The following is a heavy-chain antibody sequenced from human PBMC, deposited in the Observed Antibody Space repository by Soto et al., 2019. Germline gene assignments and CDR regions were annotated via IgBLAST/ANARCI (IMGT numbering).Heavy chain of an antibody. CDR3: ARELSTMVRAYS. CDR2: IGTSDSSI. J-gene: IGHJ4*02. CDR1: GFTFSSHN. V-gene: IGHV3-21*02. D-gene: IGHD3-10*01. Sequence: EVQLVESGGGLVKPGGSLRLSCAASGFTFSSHNIYWFRQPPGKGLEWVTSIGTSDSSIYYADSVRGRFTISKDNAKNSVYLQMDSLRAEDTAIYHCARELSTMVRAYSWGQGTLVTVSP.